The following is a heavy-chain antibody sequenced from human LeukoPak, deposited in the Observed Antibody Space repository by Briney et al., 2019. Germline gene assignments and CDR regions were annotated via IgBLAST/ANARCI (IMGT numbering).Heavy chain of an antibody. Sequence: ASVKVSCKASGGTFSSYAISWVRQAPGQGLEWMGWISAYNGNTNYAQKLQGRVTMTTDTSTSTAYMELRSLRSDDTAVYYCASVSGYSSGWYLDYWGQGTLVTVSS. CDR2: ISAYNGNT. CDR3: ASVSGYSSGWYLDY. D-gene: IGHD6-19*01. V-gene: IGHV1-18*01. J-gene: IGHJ4*02. CDR1: GGTFSSYA.